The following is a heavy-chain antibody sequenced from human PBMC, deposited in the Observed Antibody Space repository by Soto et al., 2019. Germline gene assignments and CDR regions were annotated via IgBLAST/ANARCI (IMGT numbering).Heavy chain of an antibody. D-gene: IGHD4-4*01. Sequence: PSETLSLTCAVSGGSISSGGYSWSWIRQPPGKGLEWIGYIYQSGSTYYNPSLKSRVTISVDSSRNQFSLKLSSVTAADTAVYFCATQSYSNSGAYYYYAMDVWGQGTTVTVSS. J-gene: IGHJ6*02. CDR1: GGSISSGGYS. V-gene: IGHV4-30-2*01. CDR3: ATQSYSNSGAYYYYAMDV. CDR2: IYQSGST.